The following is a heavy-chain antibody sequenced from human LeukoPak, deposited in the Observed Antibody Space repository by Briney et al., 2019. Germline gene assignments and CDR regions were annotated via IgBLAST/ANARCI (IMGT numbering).Heavy chain of an antibody. CDR1: GGSISSSSYY. CDR2: IYYSGGT. CDR3: ARSSRGWESLPWGNWFDP. J-gene: IGHJ5*02. V-gene: IGHV4-39*01. Sequence: SETLSLTCTVSGGSISSSSYYWGWIRQPPGRGLEWIGTIYYSGGTYYNPSLKSRITLSVDTSKNQFSLKMNSVTAADTAVYYCARSSRGWESLPWGNWFDPWGQGTLVTVSS. D-gene: IGHD1-26*01.